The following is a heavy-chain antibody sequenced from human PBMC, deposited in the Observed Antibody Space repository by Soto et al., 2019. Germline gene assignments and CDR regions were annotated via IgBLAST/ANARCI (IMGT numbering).Heavy chain of an antibody. V-gene: IGHV1-69*13. J-gene: IGHJ6*02. CDR2: IVPIYGTR. CDR1: GGTFSRYA. Sequence: ASVKVSCKASGGTFSRYAFSWVRQAPGQGLEWMGGIVPIYGTRGFAQKFQGRLTITADEPTRTAYMELSSLRSEDTAVYYCARDLDYYGSGSHYYYGMGVWGQGTTVTVS. CDR3: ARDLDYYGSGSHYYYGMGV. D-gene: IGHD3-10*01.